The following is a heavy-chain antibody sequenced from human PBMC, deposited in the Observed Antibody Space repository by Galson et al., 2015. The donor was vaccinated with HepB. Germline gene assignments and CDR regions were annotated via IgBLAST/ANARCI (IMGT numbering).Heavy chain of an antibody. CDR1: GFTFSSYY. Sequence: SLRLSCAASGFTFSSYYMHWVRQATGKGLEWVSAIGTAGDPYYPGSVKRRFTISRENATNSLYLQMNSLRAGDTAVYYCEGCPGDYSDYWGQGTLVTVSS. J-gene: IGHJ4*02. CDR2: IGTAGDP. CDR3: EGCPGDYSDY. V-gene: IGHV3-13*05. D-gene: IGHD4-17*01.